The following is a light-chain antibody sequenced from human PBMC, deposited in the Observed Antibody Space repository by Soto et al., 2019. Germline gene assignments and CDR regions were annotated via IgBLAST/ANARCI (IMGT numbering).Light chain of an antibody. Sequence: QSVVTQPPSASGTPGQRVTISCSGSSSNIESNYVFWYQHLPGTAPKLLIYRNNHRPSGVPDRFSGSKSGTSASLAISGLRSEDEADYYCAAWDGSLSGRVFGGGTKVTVL. CDR2: RNN. CDR1: SSNIESNY. J-gene: IGLJ3*02. CDR3: AAWDGSLSGRV. V-gene: IGLV1-47*01.